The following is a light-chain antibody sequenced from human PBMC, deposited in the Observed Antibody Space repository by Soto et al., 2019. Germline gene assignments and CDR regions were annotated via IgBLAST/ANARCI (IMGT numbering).Light chain of an antibody. CDR2: DAS. CDR3: QQFNTFPWA. CDR1: QSIDRW. V-gene: IGKV1-5*01. J-gene: IGKJ1*01. Sequence: DIQMTQSPSTLSASLGDRVTITCRASQSIDRWLAWYQQKPGKAPKLLIYDASRLEIGVPSRFSGGGSGTQFTLTISSLQPDDFAPYYCQQFNTFPWAFGQGTKVEMK.